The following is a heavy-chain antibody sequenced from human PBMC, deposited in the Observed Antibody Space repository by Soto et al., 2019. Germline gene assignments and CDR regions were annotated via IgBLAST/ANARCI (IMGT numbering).Heavy chain of an antibody. CDR1: GGTFSSYA. CDR2: IIPIFGTA. V-gene: IGHV1-69*13. Sequence: SSVKGSCTASGGTFSSYAISWVRQAPGQGLEWMGGIIPIFGTANYAQKFQGRVTITADESTSTAYMELSSLRSEDTAVYYCARPEHSSSWRFYGMDVWGQGTTVTVYS. J-gene: IGHJ6*02. D-gene: IGHD6-13*01. CDR3: ARPEHSSSWRFYGMDV.